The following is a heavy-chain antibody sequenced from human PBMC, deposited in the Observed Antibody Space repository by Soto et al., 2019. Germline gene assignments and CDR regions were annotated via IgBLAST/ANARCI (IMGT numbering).Heavy chain of an antibody. V-gene: IGHV3-23*01. J-gene: IGHJ5*02. CDR1: GFKIRCYT. CDR3: AKLSYYDSTGSPWCDP. CDR2: ISGSGGST. Sequence: GTLRLSRAAYGFKIRCYTMSWVRQAPEKGLEWVSAISGSGGSTYYADSVKGRFTITRDNSKTTLYLQMNSLRAEDTAVYYCAKLSYYDSTGSPWCDPWGQGTLVTVSS. D-gene: IGHD3-22*01.